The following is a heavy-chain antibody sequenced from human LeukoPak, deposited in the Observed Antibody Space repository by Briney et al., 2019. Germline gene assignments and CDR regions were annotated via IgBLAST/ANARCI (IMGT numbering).Heavy chain of an antibody. CDR3: ARVGGSYGYFFDY. CDR1: GFTFNNYG. Sequence: GRSLRLSCAASGFTFNNYGMHWVRQAPGKGLEWVAVIWYDGSKKYYADFVKGRFTISRDNSKNTLYLQMNSLRAEDTAVYYCARVGGSYGYFFDYWGQGTLVTVSS. D-gene: IGHD1-26*01. CDR2: IWYDGSKK. V-gene: IGHV3-33*01. J-gene: IGHJ4*02.